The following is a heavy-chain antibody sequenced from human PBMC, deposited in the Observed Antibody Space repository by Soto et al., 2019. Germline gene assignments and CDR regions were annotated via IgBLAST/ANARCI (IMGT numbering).Heavy chain of an antibody. D-gene: IGHD6-6*01. Sequence: EVQLLESGGGLVQPGGSLRLSCAASGFTFSSYAMSWVRQAPGKGLEWVSAISGSGGSTYYADSEKGRFTISRDNSKNTLYLQMNSLRAEDTAVYYCAKDGRPTYGFDYWGQGTLVTVSS. CDR3: AKDGRPTYGFDY. J-gene: IGHJ4*02. V-gene: IGHV3-23*01. CDR1: GFTFSSYA. CDR2: ISGSGGST.